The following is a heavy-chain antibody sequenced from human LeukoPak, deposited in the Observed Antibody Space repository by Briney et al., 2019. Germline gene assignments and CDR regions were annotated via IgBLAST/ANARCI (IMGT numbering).Heavy chain of an antibody. CDR3: AREGYCSSTSCYTPFDY. CDR2: IIPIFGTA. CDR1: GGTFSSYA. V-gene: IGHV1-69*13. Sequence: ASVKVSCKASGGTFSSYAISWVRQAPGQGLEWMGGIIPIFGTANYAQKFQGRVTITADESTSTAYMELSSLRSEDTAVYYCAREGYCSSTSCYTPFDYWGQGTLVTVSS. J-gene: IGHJ4*02. D-gene: IGHD2-2*02.